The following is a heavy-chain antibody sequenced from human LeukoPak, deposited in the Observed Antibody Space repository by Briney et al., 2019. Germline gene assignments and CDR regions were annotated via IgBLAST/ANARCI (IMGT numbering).Heavy chain of an antibody. CDR1: GFTFDDYA. J-gene: IGHJ3*02. V-gene: IGHV3-9*03. CDR2: ISWNSGSI. CDR3: AKDIFHYYDSSGYYYGGFDI. Sequence: PGGSLRLSCAASGFTFDDYAMHWVRQAPGKGLEWVSGISWNSGSIGYADSVKGRFTISRDNAKNSLYLQMNSLRAEDMALYYCAKDIFHYYDSSGYYYGGFDIWGQGTMVTVSS. D-gene: IGHD3-22*01.